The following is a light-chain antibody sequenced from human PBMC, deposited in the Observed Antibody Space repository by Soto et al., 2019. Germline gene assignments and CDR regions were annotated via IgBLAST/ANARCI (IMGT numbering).Light chain of an antibody. CDR2: DAS. Sequence: EVVMTQPPATLSVSPGERVTLSCRASQSVSNKLAWYQQKPGQAPRLLIYDASTRATGIPARFSGSGSGTEFTLSISSLQPEDFAVFYCQQYNNWPPITFGQGTRLEIK. CDR3: QQYNNWPPIT. V-gene: IGKV3-15*01. CDR1: QSVSNK. J-gene: IGKJ5*01.